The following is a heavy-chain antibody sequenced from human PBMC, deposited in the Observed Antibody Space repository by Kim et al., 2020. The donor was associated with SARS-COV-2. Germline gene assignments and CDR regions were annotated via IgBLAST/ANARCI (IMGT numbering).Heavy chain of an antibody. Sequence: SETLSLTCTVSGGSISSGGYYWSWICQHPGKGLEWIGYIYYSGSTYYNPSLKSRVTISVDTSKNQFSLKLSSVTAADTAVYYCARDNGIAAAVWFDPWGQGTLVTVPS. J-gene: IGHJ5*02. CDR2: IYYSGST. CDR1: GGSISSGGYY. V-gene: IGHV4-31*03. CDR3: ARDNGIAAAVWFDP. D-gene: IGHD6-13*01.